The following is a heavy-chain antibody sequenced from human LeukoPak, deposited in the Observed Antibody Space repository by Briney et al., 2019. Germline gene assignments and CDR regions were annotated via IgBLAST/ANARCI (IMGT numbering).Heavy chain of an antibody. CDR2: IRYAGTNK. J-gene: IGHJ4*02. CDR1: GFTFSSYG. D-gene: IGHD3-10*01. Sequence: GGSLRLSCAASGFTFSSYGMHWVRQAPGKGLEWVAFIRYAGTNKYYADSVKGRFTISRDNSKNTLYLQMNSLRAEDTAVCYCAKDLYVLWFGELYLDYWGQGTLVTVSS. CDR3: AKDLYVLWFGELYLDY. V-gene: IGHV3-30*02.